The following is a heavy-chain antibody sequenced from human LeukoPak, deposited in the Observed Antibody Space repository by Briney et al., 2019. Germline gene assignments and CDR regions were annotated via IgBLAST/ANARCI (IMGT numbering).Heavy chain of an antibody. CDR3: ARGVLYYYDSSGYLD. CDR2: INHSGST. D-gene: IGHD3-22*01. J-gene: IGHJ4*02. CDR1: GGSFSGYY. V-gene: IGHV4-34*01. Sequence: SETLSLTCAVYGGSFSGYYWSWIRQPPGKGLEWIGEINHSGSTNYNPSLKSQVTISVDTSKNQFSLKLSSVSAADTAVYYCARGVLYYYDSSGYLDWGQGTLVTVSS.